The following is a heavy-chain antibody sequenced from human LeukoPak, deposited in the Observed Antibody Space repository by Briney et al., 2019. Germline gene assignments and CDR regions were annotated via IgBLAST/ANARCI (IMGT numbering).Heavy chain of an antibody. J-gene: IGHJ4*02. CDR1: GFIVSSNY. CDR3: AKAVGATSPIDY. V-gene: IGHV3-53*05. Sequence: GGSLRLSCAASGFIVSSNYMSWVRQAPGKGLEWVSVIYSGGSTYYADSVKGRFTISRDNSKNTLYLQMSSLRAEDTAVYYCAKAVGATSPIDYWGQGTLVTVSS. D-gene: IGHD1-26*01. CDR2: IYSGGST.